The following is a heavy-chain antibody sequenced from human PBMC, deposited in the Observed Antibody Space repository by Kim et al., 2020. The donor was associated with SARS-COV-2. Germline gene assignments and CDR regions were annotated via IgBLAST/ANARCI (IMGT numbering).Heavy chain of an antibody. CDR2: ISGSGGST. J-gene: IGHJ6*02. Sequence: GGSLRLSCAASGFTFSSYAMSWVRQAPGKGLEWVSAISGSGGSTYYADSVKGRFTISRDNSKNTLYLQMNSLRAEDTAVYYCAKVGGQWLPRGFLHGMDVWGQGTTVTVSS. CDR3: AKVGGQWLPRGFLHGMDV. D-gene: IGHD6-19*01. CDR1: GFTFSSYA. V-gene: IGHV3-23*01.